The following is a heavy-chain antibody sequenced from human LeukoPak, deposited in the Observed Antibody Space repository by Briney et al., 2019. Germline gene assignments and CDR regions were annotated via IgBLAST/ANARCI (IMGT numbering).Heavy chain of an antibody. J-gene: IGHJ4*02. CDR2: INHSGST. V-gene: IGHV4-34*01. CDR3: ARVNYYYDSSGPLGY. CDR1: GGSFSGYY. Sequence: SETLSLTCAVYGGSFSGYYWSWIRQPPGKGLEWIGEINHSGSTNYNPSLKSRVTISVDTSKNQFSLKLSSVTAADTAVYYCARVNYYYDSSGPLGYWGQGTLVTVSS. D-gene: IGHD3-22*01.